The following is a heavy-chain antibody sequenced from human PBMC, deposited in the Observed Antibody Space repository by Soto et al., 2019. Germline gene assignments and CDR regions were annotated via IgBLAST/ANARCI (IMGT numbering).Heavy chain of an antibody. CDR3: AKDYYGSGSLPGAFDI. CDR1: GYTFTNYG. CDR2: ISPYNGNT. V-gene: IGHV1-18*01. J-gene: IGHJ3*02. D-gene: IGHD3-10*01. Sequence: ASVKVSCKASGYTFTNYGISWVRQAPGQGLEWMGWISPYNGNTKYAQKLQGRVTMTTDTSTSTAYMELRSLRSDDTAVYSCAKDYYGSGSLPGAFDIWGRGTMVTVS.